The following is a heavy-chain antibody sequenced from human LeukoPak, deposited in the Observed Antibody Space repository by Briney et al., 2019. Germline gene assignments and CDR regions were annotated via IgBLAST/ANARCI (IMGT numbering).Heavy chain of an antibody. D-gene: IGHD3-10*01. Sequence: SETLSLTCTVSGDSISNYYWSWVRQPAGKGLEWIGRICTSGSNKYNPALESRVTMSVDTSKNQFSLKLRSVTAADTAVYYCARVSLVRGAPDYYFDYWGQGTLVTVSS. V-gene: IGHV4-4*07. CDR1: GDSISNYY. CDR3: ARVSLVRGAPDYYFDY. CDR2: ICTSGSN. J-gene: IGHJ4*02.